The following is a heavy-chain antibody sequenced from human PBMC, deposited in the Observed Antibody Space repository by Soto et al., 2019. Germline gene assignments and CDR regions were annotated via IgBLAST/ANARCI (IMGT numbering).Heavy chain of an antibody. J-gene: IGHJ6*02. Sequence: ASVKVSCKASGYTFTSYGISWVRQAPGQGLEWMGWISAYNGNTNYAQKLQGRVTMTTDTSTSTAYMELRSLRSDDTAVYYCARGGSAASGGFWSGYYPYYYYYGMDVWGQGTTVTAP. CDR2: ISAYNGNT. D-gene: IGHD3-3*01. CDR1: GYTFTSYG. CDR3: ARGGSAASGGFWSGYYPYYYYYGMDV. V-gene: IGHV1-18*01.